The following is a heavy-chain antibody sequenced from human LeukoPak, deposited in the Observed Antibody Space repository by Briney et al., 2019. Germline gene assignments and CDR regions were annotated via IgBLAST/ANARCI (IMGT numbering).Heavy chain of an antibody. CDR2: ISSDGSST. CDR1: GFTFSRNW. CDR3: VRESEYFDWLLDH. J-gene: IGHJ5*02. D-gene: IGHD3-9*01. Sequence: GGSLRLSCAASGFTFSRNWMHWVRQAPGKGLVWVSRISSDGSSTTYADSVKGRFIISRDNAKNTLYLQMNSLRVEDTAVYYCVRESEYFDWLLDHWGQGTLVTVSS. V-gene: IGHV3-74*01.